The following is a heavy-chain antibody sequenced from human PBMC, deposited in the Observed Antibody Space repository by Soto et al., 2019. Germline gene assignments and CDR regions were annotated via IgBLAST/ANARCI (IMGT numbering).Heavy chain of an antibody. V-gene: IGHV3-30*18. CDR2: MSSDGSKI. D-gene: IGHD1-26*01. CDR1: GFDFTYYA. Sequence: QVQLVESGGGAVQPGESLRLSCVASGFDFTYYAMHWVRQAPGKGLESVAVMSSDGSKIHHTDSVKGRFTISRDNSKNTLYLQMNRLRKADTAVYFCAKDEGVGGTLGLFDYWGQGTLVSVSS. J-gene: IGHJ4*02. CDR3: AKDEGVGGTLGLFDY.